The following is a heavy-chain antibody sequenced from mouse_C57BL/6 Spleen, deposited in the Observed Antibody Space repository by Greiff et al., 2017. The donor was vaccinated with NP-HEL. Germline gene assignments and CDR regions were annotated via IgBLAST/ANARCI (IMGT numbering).Heavy chain of an antibody. CDR3: ARWDYGSSYWFAY. CDR2: IDPSDSYT. J-gene: IGHJ3*01. V-gene: IGHV1-69*01. D-gene: IGHD1-1*01. Sequence: QVQLQQSGAELVMPGASVKLSCKASGYTFTSYWMHWVKQRPGQGLEWIGEIDPSDSYTNYNQKFKGKSTLTVDKSSSTAYMQLSSLTSEDSAVYYCARWDYGSSYWFAYWGQGTLVTVSA. CDR1: GYTFTSYW.